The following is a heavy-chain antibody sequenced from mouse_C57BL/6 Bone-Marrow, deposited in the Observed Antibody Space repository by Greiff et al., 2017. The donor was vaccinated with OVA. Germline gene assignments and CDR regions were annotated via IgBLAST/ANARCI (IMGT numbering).Heavy chain of an antibody. D-gene: IGHD6-1*01. CDR2: IRLKSDNYAT. CDR1: GFTFSNYW. J-gene: IGHJ3*01. Sequence: EVMLVESGGGLVQPGGSMKLSCVASGFTFSNYWMNWVRQSPEKGLEWVAQIRLKSDNYATHYAESVKGRFTISRDDSKSSVYLQMNNLRAEDTGIYYCTDSDWFAYWGQGTLVTVSA. V-gene: IGHV6-3*01. CDR3: TDSDWFAY.